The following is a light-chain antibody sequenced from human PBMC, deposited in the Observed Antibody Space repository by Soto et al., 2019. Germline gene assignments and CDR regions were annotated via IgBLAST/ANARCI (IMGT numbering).Light chain of an antibody. J-gene: IGKJ4*01. V-gene: IGKV1-12*01. CDR1: QGLRSW. CDR3: EQTNSFRLT. CDR2: ATS. Sequence: DIQMTQSPSFVSASVGDRVTITCRASQGLRSWLAWYQHKPGRAPKLLIHATSSLESGVPSRFSVSVSVTDFTLTISSVQPEDFAPYYCEQTNSFRLTFGGGTKVEIK.